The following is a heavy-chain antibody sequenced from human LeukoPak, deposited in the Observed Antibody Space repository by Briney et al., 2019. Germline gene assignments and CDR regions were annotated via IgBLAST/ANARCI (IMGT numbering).Heavy chain of an antibody. CDR2: ISYDGANT. CDR3: ARDLGQYYDTSDSWFDP. Sequence: GGSLRLSCAASGFTFSSYVMHWVRQAPGKGLEWLAVISYDGANTYYADSVKGRFTISRDNAKNTLNLQMNSLRAEDTAVYYCARDLGQYYDTSDSWFDPWGQGTLVTVSS. V-gene: IGHV3-30*04. J-gene: IGHJ5*02. CDR1: GFTFSSYV. D-gene: IGHD3-22*01.